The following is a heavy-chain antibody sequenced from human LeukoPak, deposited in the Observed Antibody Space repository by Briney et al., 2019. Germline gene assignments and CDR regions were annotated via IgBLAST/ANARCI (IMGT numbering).Heavy chain of an antibody. CDR2: FDPEDGET. CDR1: GYTLTELS. Sequence: ASVKVSCKVSGYTLTELSMHWVRQAPGKGLECMGGFDPEDGETIYAQKFQGRVTMTEDTSTDTAYMELSSLRSEDTAVYYCATAPDSSGWYGIHFDYWGQGTLVTVSS. D-gene: IGHD6-19*01. V-gene: IGHV1-24*01. CDR3: ATAPDSSGWYGIHFDY. J-gene: IGHJ4*02.